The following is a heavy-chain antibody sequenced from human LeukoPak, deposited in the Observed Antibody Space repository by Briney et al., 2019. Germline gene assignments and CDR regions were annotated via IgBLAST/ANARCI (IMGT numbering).Heavy chain of an antibody. CDR1: GYTFTGYY. J-gene: IGHJ4*02. Sequence: ASVKVSCKASGYTFTGYYMHWVRQAPGQGLEWMGWINPNSGGTNYAQKFQGRVTMTRDTSISTAYMELSRLRSDDTAVYYCATHSSGYYYSFDYWGQGTLVTVSS. CDR3: ATHSSGYYYSFDY. V-gene: IGHV1-2*02. D-gene: IGHD3-22*01. CDR2: INPNSGGT.